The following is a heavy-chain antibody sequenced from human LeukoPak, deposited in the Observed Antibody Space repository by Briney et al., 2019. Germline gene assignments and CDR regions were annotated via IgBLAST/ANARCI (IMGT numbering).Heavy chain of an antibody. D-gene: IGHD1-26*01. CDR3: AREAYSGRLHDAFDI. CDR2: ISSSGSTI. J-gene: IGHJ3*02. V-gene: IGHV3-11*04. CDR1: GLTFSDYY. Sequence: GGSLSLSCAASGLTFSDYYMSWLRHAPGKGLEWVSYISSSGSTIFYADSVKGRFTISRHNAKNSMYMKMNSQRAADTVVYFCAREAYSGRLHDAFDIWGQGTMVTVSS.